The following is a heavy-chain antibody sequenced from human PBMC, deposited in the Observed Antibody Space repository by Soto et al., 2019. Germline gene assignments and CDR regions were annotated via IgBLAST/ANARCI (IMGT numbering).Heavy chain of an antibody. V-gene: IGHV4-34*02. Sequence: QVALQQWGAGLLKPSQTLSLTCGVQGGSFTDYFWTWIRLTPGKGLEWSGEVHHTGTSYYNTSLKSPPTVSVDTSKSQFSLTLTSVTATDTGTYYCARRKDSSRYFYGMDVWGQGTTVVVS. D-gene: IGHD2-2*01. CDR2: VHHTGTS. CDR1: GGSFTDYF. CDR3: ARRKDSSRYFYGMDV. J-gene: IGHJ6*02.